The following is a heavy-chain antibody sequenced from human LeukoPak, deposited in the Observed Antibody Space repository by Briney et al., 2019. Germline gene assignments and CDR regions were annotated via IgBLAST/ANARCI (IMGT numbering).Heavy chain of an antibody. J-gene: IGHJ4*02. Sequence: SETLSLTCAVYAGSFSNYYWSWIRQPPGKGLEWIWEIYHSGSTNYNPSLKSRVTISVDTSKNQFSLKLSSVIAADTAMYYCARGSFDYGDYQIFDYWGQGTPVTVSS. V-gene: IGHV4-34*01. CDR1: AGSFSNYY. D-gene: IGHD4-17*01. CDR2: IYHSGST. CDR3: ARGSFDYGDYQIFDY.